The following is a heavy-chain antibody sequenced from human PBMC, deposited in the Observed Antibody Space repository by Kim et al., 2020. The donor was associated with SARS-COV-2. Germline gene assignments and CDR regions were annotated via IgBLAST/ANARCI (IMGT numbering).Heavy chain of an antibody. Sequence: SETLSLTCAVSGGSFIDYYWSWIRQTPGKGLEWIAEIYYTGNTNYNPSLKSRVTIFMDTSTNQFSLSLTSVTAADTAIYYCASVGEGGSGLWGQGTLVTVSS. CDR2: IYYTGNT. J-gene: IGHJ1*01. CDR1: GGSFIDYY. CDR3: ASVGEGGSGL. D-gene: IGHD2-15*01. V-gene: IGHV4-34*01.